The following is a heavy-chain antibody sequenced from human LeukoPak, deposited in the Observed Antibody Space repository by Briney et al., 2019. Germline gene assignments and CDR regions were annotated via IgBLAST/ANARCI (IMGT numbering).Heavy chain of an antibody. J-gene: IGHJ4*02. Sequence: GGSLRLSCAASGFTFSSYWVSWVRQAPGKGLEWVANIKQDGSEKYYVDSVKGRFTISRDNAKNSLYLQMNSLRAEDTAAYYCARGFDYWGQGTLVTVSS. CDR2: IKQDGSEK. V-gene: IGHV3-7*01. CDR1: GFTFSSYW. CDR3: ARGFDY.